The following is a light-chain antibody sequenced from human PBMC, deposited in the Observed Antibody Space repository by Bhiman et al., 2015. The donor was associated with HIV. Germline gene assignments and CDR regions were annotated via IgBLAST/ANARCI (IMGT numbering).Light chain of an antibody. CDR1: NIGSKS. J-gene: IGLJ3*02. CDR3: QVWDSSSDHLWV. V-gene: IGLV3-21*04. CDR2: YDS. Sequence: SYELTQPPSVSVAPGKTATITCGGNNIGSKSVHWYQQKPGQAPVLVIYYDSDRPSGIPERFSGSNSGNTATLTISRVEAGNEADYYCQVWDSSSDHLWVFGGGTQLTVL.